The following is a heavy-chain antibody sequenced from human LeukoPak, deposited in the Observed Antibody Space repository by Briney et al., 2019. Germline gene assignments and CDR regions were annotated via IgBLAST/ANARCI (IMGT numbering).Heavy chain of an antibody. CDR3: ARGVTMIALGN. CDR1: GGSISSYY. V-gene: IGHV4-59*08. Sequence: SETLSLTCTVSGGSISSYYWSWIRQPPGKGLEWVGYIYYSGSTYYNPSLKSRVTISVDTSKNQFSLKLSSVTAADTAVYYCARGVTMIALGNWGQGTLVTVSS. J-gene: IGHJ4*02. D-gene: IGHD3-22*01. CDR2: IYYSGST.